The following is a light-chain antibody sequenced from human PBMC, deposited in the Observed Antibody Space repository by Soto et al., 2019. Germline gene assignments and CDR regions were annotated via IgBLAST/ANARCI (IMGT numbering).Light chain of an antibody. CDR2: ETS. Sequence: QAVVTQEPSLTVSPGGTVTLTCGSSTGAVISGHYPYWFQQKPGQAPRTLIYETSNKHSWTPARFSGSLLGGKAALTLSGAQPEDEAEYYCLLSYSGAWVFGGGTQLTVL. V-gene: IGLV7-46*01. CDR1: TGAVISGHY. CDR3: LLSYSGAWV. J-gene: IGLJ3*02.